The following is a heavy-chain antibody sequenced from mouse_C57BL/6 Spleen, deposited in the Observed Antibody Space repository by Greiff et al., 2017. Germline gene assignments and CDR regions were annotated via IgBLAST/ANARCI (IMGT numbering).Heavy chain of an antibody. D-gene: IGHD2-4*01. V-gene: IGHV1-4*01. CDR2: INPSSGYT. CDR1: GYTFTSYS. CDR3: ARDDYRPYAMDY. J-gene: IGHJ4*01. Sequence: QVQLQQSGAELARPGASVKMSCKASGYTFTSYSMHWVKQRPGQGLEWIGYINPSSGYTKYNQKFKDKATLTADKSSSPAYMQLSSLTSEDSAVDYCARDDYRPYAMDYWGQGTSVTVSS.